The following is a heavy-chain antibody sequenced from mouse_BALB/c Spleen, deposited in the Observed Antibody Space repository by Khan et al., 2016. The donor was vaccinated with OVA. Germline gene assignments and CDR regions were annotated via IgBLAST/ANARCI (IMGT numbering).Heavy chain of an antibody. J-gene: IGHJ3*01. Sequence: QVQLKQSGPELVRPGVSVKISCKGSGYTFTDYPIHWVQQSHAKSLEWIGAVSTNYGNANYNQKFKGKALMTVDKSSSTAYLELARLTSEDSAIYYCARDDGYSLFAYWGQGTLVIVSA. V-gene: IGHV1S137*01. CDR2: VSTNYGNA. CDR1: GYTFTDYP. CDR3: ARDDGYSLFAY. D-gene: IGHD2-3*01.